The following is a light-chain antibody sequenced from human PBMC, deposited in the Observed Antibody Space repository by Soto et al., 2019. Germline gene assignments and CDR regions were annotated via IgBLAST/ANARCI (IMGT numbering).Light chain of an antibody. V-gene: IGKV3-15*01. CDR3: QQYNKWPLFT. J-gene: IGKJ3*01. CDR1: QSVSSN. Sequence: EIVMTQSPVTLSVSPGERATVSCRASQSVSSNLAWYQQRPGQAPRLLMYGASTRATGIPARFSGSGSGTEFTLTISSLQSEDFAVHYCQQYNKWPLFTFGPGTRVDMK. CDR2: GAS.